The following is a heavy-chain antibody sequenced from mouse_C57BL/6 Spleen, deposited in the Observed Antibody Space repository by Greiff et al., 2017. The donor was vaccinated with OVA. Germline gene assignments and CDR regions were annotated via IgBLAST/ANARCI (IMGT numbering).Heavy chain of an antibody. CDR2: IDPSDSYT. D-gene: IGHD4-1*01. V-gene: IGHV1-69*01. J-gene: IGHJ2*01. CDR1: GYTFTSYW. Sequence: QVQLQQPGAELVMPGASVKLSCKASGYTFTSYWMHWVKQRPGQGLEWIGEIDPSDSYTNYNQKFKGKSTLTVDKSSSTAYMQLSSLTSEDSAVYYCARGITGTDRTFGYWGQGTTLTVSS. CDR3: ARGITGTDRTFGY.